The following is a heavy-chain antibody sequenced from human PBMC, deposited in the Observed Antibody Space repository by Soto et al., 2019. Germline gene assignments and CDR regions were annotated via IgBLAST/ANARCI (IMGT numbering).Heavy chain of an antibody. D-gene: IGHD2-2*01. CDR3: ARGVETRSRGSDYFDY. CDR1: GGSFSGYY. V-gene: IGHV4-34*01. J-gene: IGHJ4*02. CDR2: INHSGST. Sequence: SETLSLTCAVYGGSFSGYYWSWIRQPPGKGLEWIGEINHSGSTNYNPSLKSRVTISVDTSKNQFSLKLSSVTAADTAAYYCARGVETRSRGSDYFDYWGQGTLVTVSS.